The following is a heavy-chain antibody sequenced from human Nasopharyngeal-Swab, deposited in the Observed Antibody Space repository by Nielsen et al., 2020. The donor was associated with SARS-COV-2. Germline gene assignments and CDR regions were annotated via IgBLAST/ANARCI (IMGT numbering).Heavy chain of an antibody. J-gene: IGHJ4*02. V-gene: IGHV3-9*01. D-gene: IGHD6-19*01. CDR3: AKLGAQGAVADHFDS. CDR2: ITWNSGGI. CDR1: GFPFDDYA. Sequence: LRLSCAASGFPFDDYAMHWVRQAPGKGLEWVSGITWNSGGIGYADSVKGRFTISRDNAKNSLFLQMNSLRPEDTALYYCAKLGAQGAVADHFDSWGQGTLVTVSS.